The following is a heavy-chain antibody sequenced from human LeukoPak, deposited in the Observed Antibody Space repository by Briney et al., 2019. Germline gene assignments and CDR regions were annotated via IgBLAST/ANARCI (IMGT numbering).Heavy chain of an antibody. V-gene: IGHV1-69*13. Sequence: ASVKVSCKASGGTFSSYAISWVRQAPGQGLEWMGGIIPIFGTANYAQKFQGRVTITADESTSTAYMELNSLRAEDTAVYYCAKERIGEWELLWIRYFDYWGQGTLVTVSS. CDR3: AKERIGEWELLWIRYFDY. CDR1: GGTFSSYA. J-gene: IGHJ4*02. CDR2: IIPIFGTA. D-gene: IGHD1-26*01.